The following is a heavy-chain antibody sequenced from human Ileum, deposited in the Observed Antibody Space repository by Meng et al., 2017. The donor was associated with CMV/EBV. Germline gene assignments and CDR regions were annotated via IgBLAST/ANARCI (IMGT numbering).Heavy chain of an antibody. Sequence: SCAATGFSFRSHAMHWARQAAGKGLEWVAIITHDGISEYYIDSVQGRFTLSRDNSKNTLSLQMNNLRDEDTAVYYCVSEIGARNFDHWGQGTLVTVSS. V-gene: IGHV3-30-3*01. J-gene: IGHJ4*01. CDR3: VSEIGARNFDH. CDR2: ITHDGISE. CDR1: GFSFRSHA. D-gene: IGHD6-6*01.